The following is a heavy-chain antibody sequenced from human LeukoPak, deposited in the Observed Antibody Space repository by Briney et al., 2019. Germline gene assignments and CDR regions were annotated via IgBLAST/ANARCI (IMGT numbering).Heavy chain of an antibody. Sequence: KPSETLSLTCTVSGGSISSYYWSWIRQPPGKGLEWIGYIYYSGSTNYNPSLKSRVTISVDTSKNQFSLKLSSVTAADTAVYYCARQGLRDAFDIWGQGTMVTVSS. CDR2: IYYSGST. D-gene: IGHD5-12*01. CDR3: ARQGLRDAFDI. V-gene: IGHV4-59*01. CDR1: GGSISSYY. J-gene: IGHJ3*02.